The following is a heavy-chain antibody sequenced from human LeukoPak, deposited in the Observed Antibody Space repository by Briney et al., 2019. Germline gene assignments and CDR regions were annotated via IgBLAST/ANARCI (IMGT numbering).Heavy chain of an antibody. J-gene: IGHJ6*04. CDR3: ARDRGSTTMDV. CDR1: VYTFTSYY. CDR2: INPSGGST. V-gene: IGHV1-46*01. D-gene: IGHD1-26*01. Sequence: ASVKVSCKASVYTFTSYYMHWVRQAPGQALEWMGIINPSGGSTSYAQKFQGRVTMTRDMSTSTVYMELSSLRSEDTAVYYCARDRGSTTMDVWGKGTTVTVSS.